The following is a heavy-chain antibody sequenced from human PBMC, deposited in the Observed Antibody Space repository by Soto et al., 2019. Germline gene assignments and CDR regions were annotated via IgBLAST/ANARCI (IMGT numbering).Heavy chain of an antibody. CDR1: GFTFSNTW. J-gene: IGHJ4*02. D-gene: IGHD1-26*01. CDR3: TTELRWELPNFDY. V-gene: IGHV3-15*01. Sequence: EVQLVESGGGLVKPGGSLRLSCAASGFTFSNTWMTWVRQAPGKGLEWVGRIKSKTDGGTTDYAAPVKGRFTISRVDSDNTLYLQMNSLQTEDTAVYYCTTELRWELPNFDYWGQGTLVTVPS. CDR2: IKSKTDGGTT.